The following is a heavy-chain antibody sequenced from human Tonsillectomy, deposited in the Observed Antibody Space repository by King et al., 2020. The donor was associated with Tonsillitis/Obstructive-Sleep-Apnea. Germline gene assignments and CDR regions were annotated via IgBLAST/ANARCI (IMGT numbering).Heavy chain of an antibody. J-gene: IGHJ4*02. CDR1: GYTFTNYA. CDR3: ARDSDSYYDSSPYYWSD. Sequence: VQLVQSGSELKKPGASVKVSCKASGYTFTNYAMNWLRQAPGQGLEWMGWIDTNTGNPTYAQSFTGRFVFSLDTSVSTAYLQISSLKAEDTAVYYCARDSDSYYDSSPYYWSDWGQGTLVTVSS. D-gene: IGHD3-22*01. CDR2: IDTNTGNP. V-gene: IGHV7-4-1*02.